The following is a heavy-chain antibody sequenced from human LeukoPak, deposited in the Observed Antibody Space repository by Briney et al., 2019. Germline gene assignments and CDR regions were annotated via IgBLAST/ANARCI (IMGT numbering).Heavy chain of an antibody. CDR1: GGSISSYY. CDR2: IYYSGST. J-gene: IGHJ5*02. CDR3: AREYSSSYGWFDP. Sequence: SETLSLTCTVSGGSISSYYWSWLRQPPGKGLEWLGYIYYSGSTNYNPSLKSRVTISVDTSKNQFSLKLSSVTAADTAVYYCAREYSSSYGWFDPWGQGTLVTVSS. V-gene: IGHV4-59*01. D-gene: IGHD6-6*01.